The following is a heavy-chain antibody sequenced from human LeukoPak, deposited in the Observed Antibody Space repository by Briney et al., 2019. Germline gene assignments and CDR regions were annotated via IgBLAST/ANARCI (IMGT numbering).Heavy chain of an antibody. V-gene: IGHV3-66*02. J-gene: IGHJ6*03. CDR1: GFTVSSNY. Sequence: PGGSLRLSCAASGFTVSSNYMSWVRQAPGKGLEWVSVIYSGGSTYYADSVKGRFTISRDNSKNTLYLQMNSLKAEDTAVYYCARDELSECSSTSCYTDPYYMDVWGKGTTVTVSS. CDR2: IYSGGST. CDR3: ARDELSECSSTSCYTDPYYMDV. D-gene: IGHD2-2*02.